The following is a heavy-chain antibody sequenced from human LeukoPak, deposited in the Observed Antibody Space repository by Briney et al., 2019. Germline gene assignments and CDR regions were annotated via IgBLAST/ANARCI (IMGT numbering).Heavy chain of an antibody. Sequence: ASVKVSCKASGYTFTGYYMHWVRQPPGQGLEWMGWINPNSGGTNYAQKFQGRVTMTRDTYISTAYMELSRLRSDDTAVYYCARATTVGSEAGPMDVWGKGTTVTVSS. CDR3: ARATTVGSEAGPMDV. D-gene: IGHD4-23*01. CDR2: INPNSGGT. V-gene: IGHV1-2*02. J-gene: IGHJ6*04. CDR1: GYTFTGYY.